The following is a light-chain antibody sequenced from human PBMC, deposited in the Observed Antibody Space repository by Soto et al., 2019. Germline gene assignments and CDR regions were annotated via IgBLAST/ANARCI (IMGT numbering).Light chain of an antibody. CDR2: GNS. CDR3: QSYASSLSGWV. Sequence: QSVLTQPPSVSGAPGQRATISCTGSSSNIGAGYDVHWYQQLPGTAPKLLIFGNSNRPSGVPDRFSGSKSGTSASLAITGLQAEDEADYYCQSYASSLSGWVFGGGTKLTVL. V-gene: IGLV1-40*01. J-gene: IGLJ2*01. CDR1: SSNIGAGYD.